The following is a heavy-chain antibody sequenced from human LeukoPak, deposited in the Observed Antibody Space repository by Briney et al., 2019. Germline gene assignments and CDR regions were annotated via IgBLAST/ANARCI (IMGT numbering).Heavy chain of an antibody. Sequence: GGSLRLSCAASGFTFSDHYMDWVRQAPGKGLEWVGRSRNKANSYTTEYAASVKGRFTTSRDDSKNSLYLQMNSLKTEDTAVYYCARLHSSGWYTDYWGQGTLVTVSS. V-gene: IGHV3-72*01. CDR1: GFTFSDHY. J-gene: IGHJ4*02. CDR3: ARLHSSGWYTDY. CDR2: SRNKANSYTT. D-gene: IGHD6-19*01.